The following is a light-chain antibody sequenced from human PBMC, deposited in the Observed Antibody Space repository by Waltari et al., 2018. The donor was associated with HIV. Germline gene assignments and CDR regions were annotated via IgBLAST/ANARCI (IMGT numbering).Light chain of an antibody. J-gene: IGLJ2*01. CDR1: SLRSYY. V-gene: IGLV3-19*01. Sequence: SSELTQDPAVSVALGQTVRITCQGDSLRSYYASWYQQKPGQAPVLVLYGKNNRPSGIPDRFSGSSSGNTASLTITGAQAEDEADYYCNSRDSSGNHLMVFGGGTKLTVL. CDR2: GKN. CDR3: NSRDSSGNHLMV.